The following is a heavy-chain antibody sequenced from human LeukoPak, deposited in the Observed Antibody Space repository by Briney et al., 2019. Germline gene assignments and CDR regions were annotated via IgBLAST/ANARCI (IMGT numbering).Heavy chain of an antibody. D-gene: IGHD4-17*01. V-gene: IGHV3-7*01. CDR1: GFTFSSYW. J-gene: IGHJ3*02. Sequence: PGRSLRLSCAASGFTFSSYWMGWVRQAPGKGLEWVANIKQDGSEKYYVDSVKGRFTISRDNAKNSLYLQMNSLRAEDTAVYYCARDTLYDYGDSGDAFDIWGRGTMVTVSS. CDR3: ARDTLYDYGDSGDAFDI. CDR2: IKQDGSEK.